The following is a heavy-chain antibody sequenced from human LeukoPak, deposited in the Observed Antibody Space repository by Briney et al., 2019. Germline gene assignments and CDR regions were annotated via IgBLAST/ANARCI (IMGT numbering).Heavy chain of an antibody. D-gene: IGHD5-12*01. Sequence: SETLSLTCSVSDGSISSGYYYWAWIRQPPGKGPEWIGRIYSTGTTYYKPSLKSRVTMSVDTSHNQFFLKLNSVTAADTAVYYCAREARSGYEGFWSDPWGQGTVVTVSS. CDR3: AREARSGYEGFWSDP. J-gene: IGHJ5*02. CDR1: DGSISSGYYY. CDR2: IYSTGTT. V-gene: IGHV4-39*07.